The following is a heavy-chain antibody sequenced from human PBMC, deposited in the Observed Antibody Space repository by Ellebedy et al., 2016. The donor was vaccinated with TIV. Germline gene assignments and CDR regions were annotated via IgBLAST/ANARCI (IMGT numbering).Heavy chain of an antibody. CDR2: ISTSSSYI. CDR3: ARKVPAPTTVPPNWYFDL. D-gene: IGHD4-17*01. J-gene: IGHJ2*01. V-gene: IGHV3-21*01. Sequence: PGGSLRLSCAASGFTFSSYSMNWVRQAPGKGLEWVSSISTSSSYIYYADSVKGRFSISRDNAKNSLYLKMTSLRAEDTAVYYCARKVPAPTTVPPNWYFDLWGRGTLVTVSS. CDR1: GFTFSSYS.